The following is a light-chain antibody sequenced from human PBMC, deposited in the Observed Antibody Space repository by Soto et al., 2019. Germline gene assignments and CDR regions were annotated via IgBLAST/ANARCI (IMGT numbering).Light chain of an antibody. CDR2: RNN. V-gene: IGLV1-47*01. CDR1: SSNIGSNY. CDR3: AAWDDSLNGSLV. Sequence: QAVVTQPPSASGTPGQRVTISCSGSSSNIGSNYVYWYQQLPGTAPKLLIYRNNQRPSGVPDRFSGSKSGTSASLAISGLQSEDEADYYCAAWDDSLNGSLVFGGGTKLTVL. J-gene: IGLJ2*01.